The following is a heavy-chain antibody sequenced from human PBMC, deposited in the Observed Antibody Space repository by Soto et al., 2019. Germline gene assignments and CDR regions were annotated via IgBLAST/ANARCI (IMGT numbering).Heavy chain of an antibody. Sequence: ASVKVSCKASGYTFTSYDINWVRQANGQGLEWMGWINAGNGNTKYSQKFQGRVTITRDTSASTAYMELSSLRSEDTAIYYCARDPGQDEAMDYWGQGTLVTVSS. CDR2: INAGNGNT. CDR1: GYTFTSYD. J-gene: IGHJ4*02. CDR3: ARDPGQDEAMDY. V-gene: IGHV1-3*01.